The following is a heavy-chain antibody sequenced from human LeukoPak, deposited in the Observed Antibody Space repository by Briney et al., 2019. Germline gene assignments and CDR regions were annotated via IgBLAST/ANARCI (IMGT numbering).Heavy chain of an antibody. Sequence: PSETLSLTCAVYGGSFSGYYWSWIRQPPGKGLERIGEINHSGSTNYNPSLKSRVTISVDTSKNQFSLKLSSVTAADTAVYYCARILNWVTTDDYWGQGTLVTVSS. V-gene: IGHV4-34*01. CDR1: GGSFSGYY. CDR3: ARILNWVTTDDY. D-gene: IGHD4-17*01. CDR2: INHSGST. J-gene: IGHJ4*02.